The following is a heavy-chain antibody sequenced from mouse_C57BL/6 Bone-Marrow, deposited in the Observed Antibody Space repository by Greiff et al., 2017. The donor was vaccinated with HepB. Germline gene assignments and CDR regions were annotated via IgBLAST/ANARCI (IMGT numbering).Heavy chain of an antibody. Sequence: QVQLQQPGAELVRPGTSVKLSCKASGYTFTSYWMHWVKQRPGQGLEWIGVIDPSDSYTNYNQKFKGKATLTVDTSSSTAYMQLSSLTSEDSAVYYCARSLYGSWFAYWGQGTLVTVSA. J-gene: IGHJ3*01. CDR2: IDPSDSYT. V-gene: IGHV1-59*01. D-gene: IGHD1-1*01. CDR1: GYTFTSYW. CDR3: ARSLYGSWFAY.